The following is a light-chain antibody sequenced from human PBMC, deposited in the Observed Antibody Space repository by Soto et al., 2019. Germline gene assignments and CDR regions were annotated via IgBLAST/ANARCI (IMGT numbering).Light chain of an antibody. CDR3: CSYAGSSTSHVV. V-gene: IGLV2-23*02. CDR2: EVS. J-gene: IGLJ2*01. CDR1: SSDVGSYNL. Sequence: QLVLTQPASVSGSPGQSITISCTGTSSDVGSYNLVSWYQQHPGKAPKLMIYEVSKRPSGVSNRFSGSKSGNTASLTISGLQAEDEADYYCCSYAGSSTSHVVFGGGTKLTVL.